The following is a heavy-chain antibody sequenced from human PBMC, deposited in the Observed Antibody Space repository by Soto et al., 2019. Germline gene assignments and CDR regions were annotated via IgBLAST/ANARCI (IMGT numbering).Heavy chain of an antibody. V-gene: IGHV1-69*13. J-gene: IGHJ4*02. CDR3: ARSSGYSYGYVGDLFFDY. CDR1: GGTFSSYA. Sequence: SVKVSCKASGGTFSSYAISWVRQAPGQGLEWMGGIIPIFGTANYAQKFQGRVTITADESTSTAYMELSSLRSEDTAVYYCARSSGYSYGYVGDLFFDYWVQGTLVTVSS. CDR2: IIPIFGTA. D-gene: IGHD5-18*01.